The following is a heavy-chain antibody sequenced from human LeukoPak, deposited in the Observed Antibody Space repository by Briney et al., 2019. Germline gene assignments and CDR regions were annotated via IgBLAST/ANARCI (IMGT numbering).Heavy chain of an antibody. J-gene: IGHJ4*02. Sequence: GGSLRLSCAASGFTFSSFAMSWVRQAPGKGLEWVSTISGSGGSTSYADPVKGRFTISRDNSKNTLYLQMNSLRAEDTALYYCAKNSRSSGYYLDYWGQGTLVTVSS. CDR1: GFTFSSFA. D-gene: IGHD3-22*01. V-gene: IGHV3-23*01. CDR2: ISGSGGST. CDR3: AKNSRSSGYYLDY.